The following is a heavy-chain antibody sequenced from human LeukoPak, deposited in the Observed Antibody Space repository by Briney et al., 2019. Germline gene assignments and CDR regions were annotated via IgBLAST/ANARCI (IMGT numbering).Heavy chain of an antibody. CDR3: ARTVTPRYYYYGMDA. CDR2: IIPIFGTA. CDR1: GGTFSSYA. Sequence: ASVKVSCKASGGTFSSYAISWVRQAPGQGLEWVGGIIPIFGTANYAQKFQGRVTITADESTSTAYMELSSLRSEDTAVYYCARTVTPRYYYYGMDAWGQGTTVTVSS. V-gene: IGHV1-69*13. J-gene: IGHJ6*02. D-gene: IGHD4-17*01.